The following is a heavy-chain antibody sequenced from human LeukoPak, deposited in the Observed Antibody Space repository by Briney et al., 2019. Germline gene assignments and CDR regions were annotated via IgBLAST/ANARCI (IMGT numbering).Heavy chain of an antibody. Sequence: ASVKVSCKASGYTFTDYYIHWVRQAPGQGLEWMGWINPNSDGTNYAQNFQGRVTMTRDTSISTVYMELSSLRSDDTAVYYCASGPSDLGSSSQFWGQGTLVTVSS. CDR3: ASGPSDLGSSSQF. CDR1: GYTFTDYY. V-gene: IGHV1-2*02. CDR2: INPNSDGT. J-gene: IGHJ4*02. D-gene: IGHD6-6*01.